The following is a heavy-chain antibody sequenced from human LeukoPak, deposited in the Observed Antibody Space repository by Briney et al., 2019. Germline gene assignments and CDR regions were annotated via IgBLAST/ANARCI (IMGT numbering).Heavy chain of an antibody. J-gene: IGHJ2*01. D-gene: IGHD5-12*01. CDR2: INPSGGST. CDR3: ARDRPKDSGYDPDWYFDL. V-gene: IGHV1-46*01. Sequence: GASVKVSCKASGYTFTSYYMHWVRQAPGQGLEWMGIINPSGGSTSYAQKFQGRVTMTRDMSTSTVYMELSSLRSEDTAVYYCARDRPKDSGYDPDWYFDLWGRGTLVTVSS. CDR1: GYTFTSYY.